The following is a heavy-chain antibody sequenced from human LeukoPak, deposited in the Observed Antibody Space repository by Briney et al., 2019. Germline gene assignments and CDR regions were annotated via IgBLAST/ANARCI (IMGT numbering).Heavy chain of an antibody. Sequence: PGGSLRLSCAASGFTFSSYAMSWVRQAPGKGLEWVSAISGSGGSTYYADSVKGRFTISRDNSKNTLYLQMNSLRVEDTAVYYCARGRWYCSGGSCFTDAVDIWGQGTMVTVSS. CDR3: ARGRWYCSGGSCFTDAVDI. V-gene: IGHV3-23*01. J-gene: IGHJ3*02. CDR1: GFTFSSYA. D-gene: IGHD2-15*01. CDR2: ISGSGGST.